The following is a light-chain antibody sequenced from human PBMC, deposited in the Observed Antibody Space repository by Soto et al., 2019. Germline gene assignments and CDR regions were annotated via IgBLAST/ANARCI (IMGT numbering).Light chain of an antibody. J-gene: IGLJ2*01. CDR2: DVS. V-gene: IGLV2-14*01. CDR1: SSDVGGYNY. CDR3: SSYTSSSTVV. Sequence: QSALTQPASVSGSPGQSITISCTGTSSDVGGYNYFSWYQQHPGKAPKLMIYDVSNRPSGDSNRFSGSKSGNTASLTISGLQAEDEADYYCSSYTSSSTVVFGGGTKLTVL.